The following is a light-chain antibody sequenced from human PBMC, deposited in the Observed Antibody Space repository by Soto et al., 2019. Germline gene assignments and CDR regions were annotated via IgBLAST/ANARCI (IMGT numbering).Light chain of an antibody. CDR1: QSISSW. CDR3: QQHNSFPIT. CDR2: KAS. Sequence: DIQITQSPSTLSASVGDRVTITCRDSQSISSWLAWYQQKPGKAPKLLIYKASSLESGVRSRFSGSGSGTEFTLTINSLQADDFATYYCQQHNSFPITFGQGTRLEIK. V-gene: IGKV1-5*03. J-gene: IGKJ5*01.